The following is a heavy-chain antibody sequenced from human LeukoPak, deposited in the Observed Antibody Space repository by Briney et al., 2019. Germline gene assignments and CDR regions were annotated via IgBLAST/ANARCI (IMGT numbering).Heavy chain of an antibody. CDR3: ARVAYYDFWSGYYFDC. CDR1: GGSISSGGYS. D-gene: IGHD3-3*01. Sequence: SETLSLTCAVSGGSISSGGYSWSWIRQPPGKGLEWIVYIYHSGSTYYNPSLKSRVTISVDRSKNQFSLKLSSVTAADTAVYYCARVAYYDFWSGYYFDCWGQGTLVTVSS. J-gene: IGHJ4*02. CDR2: IYHSGST. V-gene: IGHV4-30-2*01.